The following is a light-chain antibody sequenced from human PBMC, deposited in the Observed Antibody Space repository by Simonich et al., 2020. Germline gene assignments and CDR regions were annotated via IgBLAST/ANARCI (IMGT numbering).Light chain of an antibody. CDR1: QSVLYSSNNKNY. CDR2: WAD. J-gene: IGKJ2*01. V-gene: IGKV4-1*01. Sequence: DIVMTQSPDSLAVSLGERDTINCKSSQSVLYSSNNKNYLAWYQQKPGQPPKLLIYWADTRESGVPDRFSGSGSGTDFTLTISSLQAEDVAVYYCQQYYSTPYTFGQGTKLEIK. CDR3: QQYYSTPYT.